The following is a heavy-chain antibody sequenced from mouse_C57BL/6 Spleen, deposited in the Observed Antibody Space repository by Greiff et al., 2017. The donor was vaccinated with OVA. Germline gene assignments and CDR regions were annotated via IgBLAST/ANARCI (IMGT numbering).Heavy chain of an antibody. V-gene: IGHV1-47*01. J-gene: IGHJ1*03. D-gene: IGHD1-1*01. CDR1: GYTFTTYP. CDR3: ARSNYGSPYWYFDV. CDR2: FHPYNDDT. Sequence: VQLQQSGAELVKPGASVKMSCKASGYTFTTYPIEWMKQNHGKSLEWIGNFHPYNDDTKYNEKFKGKATLTVEKSYSTVYLELSRLTSDDSAVYYCARSNYGSPYWYFDVWGTGTTVTVSS.